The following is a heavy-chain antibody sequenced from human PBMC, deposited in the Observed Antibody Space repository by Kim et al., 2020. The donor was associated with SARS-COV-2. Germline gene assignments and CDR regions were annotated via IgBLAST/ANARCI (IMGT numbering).Heavy chain of an antibody. CDR3: ARDPPWGSFFPGYFDY. CDR1: GGTFSSYT. CDR2: MIPILGIA. V-gene: IGHV1-69*04. J-gene: IGHJ4*02. Sequence: SVKVSCKASGGTFSSYTISWVRQAPGQGLEWMGRMIPILGIANYAQKFQGRVTITADKSTSTAYMELSSLRSEDTAVYYCARDPPWGSFFPGYFDYWGQGTLVTVSS. D-gene: IGHD7-27*01.